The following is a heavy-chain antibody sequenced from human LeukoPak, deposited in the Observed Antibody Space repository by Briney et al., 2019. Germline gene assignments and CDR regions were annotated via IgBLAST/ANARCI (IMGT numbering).Heavy chain of an antibody. CDR2: VSYDGSYK. CDR3: ARAPGYGAAYYFDY. V-gene: IGHV3-30*03. J-gene: IGHJ4*02. CDR1: GFTFSSYG. D-gene: IGHD1-1*01. Sequence: GGSLRLSCAASGFTFSSYGMSWGRQAPGKGLEWVAVVSYDGSYKYYADSVKGRFTISRDNSKNTLYLQMNSLGAEDTAVYYCARAPGYGAAYYFDYWGQGTLVTVSS.